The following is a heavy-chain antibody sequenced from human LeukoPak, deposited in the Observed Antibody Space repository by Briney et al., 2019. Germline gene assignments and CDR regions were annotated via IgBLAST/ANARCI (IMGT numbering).Heavy chain of an antibody. CDR3: ASLVAAAGKYDY. CDR1: GGSFSGYY. Sequence: SETLSLTCAVYGGSFSGYYWSWIRQPPGKGLEWIGEINHSGSTNYNPSPKSRVTISVDTSKNQFSLKLSSVTAADTAVYYCASLVAAAGKYDYWGQGTLVTVSS. D-gene: IGHD6-13*01. J-gene: IGHJ4*02. CDR2: INHSGST. V-gene: IGHV4-34*01.